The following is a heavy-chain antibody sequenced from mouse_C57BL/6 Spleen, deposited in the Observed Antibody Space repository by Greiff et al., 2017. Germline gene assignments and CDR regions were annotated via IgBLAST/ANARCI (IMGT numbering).Heavy chain of an antibody. D-gene: IGHD2-5*01. CDR1: GYTFTRYW. J-gene: IGHJ2*01. CDR3: ARWAIYYRNDY. V-gene: IGHV1-53*01. Sequence: QVQLQQPGTELVKPGASVKLSCTASGYTFTRYWMHWVKPRPGQGLEWIGNINPSNGGTKYNEKFKSKATLTVAKTSSTAYMQLSSLTSEDSAVDYCARWAIYYRNDYWGQGTTLTVSS. CDR2: INPSNGGT.